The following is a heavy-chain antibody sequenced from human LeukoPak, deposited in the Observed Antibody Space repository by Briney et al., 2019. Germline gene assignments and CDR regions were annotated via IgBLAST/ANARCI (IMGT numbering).Heavy chain of an antibody. D-gene: IGHD2-2*01. CDR1: GYSFTSYW. J-gene: IGHJ4*02. CDR2: IYPGDSVT. CDR3: ASPPTRECSSISCPLSY. Sequence: GESPKISCKGSGYSFTSYWIAWVRQMPGKGLEWMGIIYPGDSVTRYSPSFQGQVTISVDKSVSAAYLQWSSLKASDTAMYYCASPPTRECSSISCPLSYWGQGTLVTVSS. V-gene: IGHV5-51*01.